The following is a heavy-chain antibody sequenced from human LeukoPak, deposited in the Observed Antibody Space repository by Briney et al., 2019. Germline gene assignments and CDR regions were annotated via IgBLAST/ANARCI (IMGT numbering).Heavy chain of an antibody. CDR3: AKAPRYGDYETLHY. V-gene: IGHV3-23*01. Sequence: PGESLRLSCAASGFTFRSYAMSWVRQAPGKGLEWVSAISGSGDSTYYPGSVKDRFTISRDNSKDTLYLQMNSLRAEDTAVYYCAKAPRYGDYETLHYWGQGVLVTASS. CDR1: GFTFRSYA. D-gene: IGHD4-17*01. J-gene: IGHJ4*02. CDR2: ISGSGDST.